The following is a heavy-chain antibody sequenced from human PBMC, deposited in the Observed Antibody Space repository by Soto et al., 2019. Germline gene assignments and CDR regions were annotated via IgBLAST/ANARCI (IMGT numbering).Heavy chain of an antibody. CDR1: GFTFSSYA. CDR3: AKLGFVLMELYYFHQ. D-gene: IGHD2-8*01. CDR2: ISGNSGKT. J-gene: IGHJ4*01. V-gene: IGHV3-23*01. Sequence: PGGSLRLSCTASGFTFSSYAMSWVRQAPGKELEWVSTISGNSGKTNYAESVKGRFSISRDNSKNTVHLQLDSLRAEDTAVYFYAKLGFVLMELYYFHQWGHGTLVTVSS.